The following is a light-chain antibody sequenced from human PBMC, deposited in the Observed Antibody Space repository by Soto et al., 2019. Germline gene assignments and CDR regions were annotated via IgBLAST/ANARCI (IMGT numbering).Light chain of an antibody. V-gene: IGKV3-20*01. CDR2: GAS. CDR3: QQYAASPIT. Sequence: EVVLAQSPGTLSLSPGQRATLSCRASQSVDSNLAWYQQRPGQPPRLLISGASTRASGVPVRFSGSGSGTYFTLTISRLEPEDFALYFCQQYAASPITFAQGTKVYIK. CDR1: QSVDSN. J-gene: IGKJ1*01.